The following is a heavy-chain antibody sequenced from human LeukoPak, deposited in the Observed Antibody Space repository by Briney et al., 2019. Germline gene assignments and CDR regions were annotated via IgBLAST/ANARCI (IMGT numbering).Heavy chain of an antibody. V-gene: IGHV4-61*05. D-gene: IGHD3-10*01. CDR1: GGSISSSSYY. J-gene: IGHJ4*02. CDR3: ARQEGYYGSGSFDY. CDR2: IYYSGST. Sequence: SETLSLTCTVSGGSISSSSYYWGWIRQPPGKGLEWIGYIYYSGSTNYNPSLKSRVTISVDTSKNQFSLKLSSVTAADTAVYYCARQEGYYGSGSFDYWGQGTLVTVSS.